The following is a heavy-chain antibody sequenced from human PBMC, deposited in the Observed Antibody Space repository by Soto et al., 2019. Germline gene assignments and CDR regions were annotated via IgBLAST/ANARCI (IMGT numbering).Heavy chain of an antibody. CDR3: SSMDV. CDR2: TYYRSKWHS. CDR1: GYSVSSTSAT. V-gene: IGHV6-1*01. Sequence: SQTLSLTCAISGYSVSSTSATWNWIRQSPSRGLEWLGRTYYRSKWHSEYAVSVKSRMAVNPDTSKNQFSLQLTSVTPEDTAVYFCSSMDVWGQGTTVTVSS. J-gene: IGHJ6*02.